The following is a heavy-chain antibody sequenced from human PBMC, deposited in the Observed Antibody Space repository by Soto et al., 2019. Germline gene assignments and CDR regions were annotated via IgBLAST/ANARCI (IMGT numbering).Heavy chain of an antibody. V-gene: IGHV4-30-4*01. CDR1: GGSISSGDYY. CDR3: ARDVAIDAFDI. Sequence: PSETLSLTCTVSGGSISSGDYYWSWIRQPPGKGLEWIGYIYYSGSTYYNPSLKSRVTISVDTSKNQFSLKLSSVTAADTAVYYCARDVAIDAFDIWGQGTMVTVSS. CDR2: IYYSGST. J-gene: IGHJ3*02. D-gene: IGHD2-21*01.